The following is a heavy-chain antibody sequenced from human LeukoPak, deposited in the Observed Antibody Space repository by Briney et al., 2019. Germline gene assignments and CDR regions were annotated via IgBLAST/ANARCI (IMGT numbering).Heavy chain of an antibody. D-gene: IGHD3-16*01. CDR1: GYTFTTSG. V-gene: IGHV1-18*01. Sequence: ASVKVSCTASGYTFTTSGITWIRQPPGQGLEWLGWISPYYGNTNYGHNFQASLTLTTDTATSTPYIELRSLQSDDSPVYYCTPWGGGVHWGQGTLVSVSS. CDR2: ISPYYGNT. CDR3: TPWGGGVH. J-gene: IGHJ4*02.